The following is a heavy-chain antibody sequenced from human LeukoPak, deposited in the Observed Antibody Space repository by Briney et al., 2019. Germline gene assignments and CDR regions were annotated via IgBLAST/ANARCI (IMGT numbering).Heavy chain of an antibody. Sequence: SETLSLTCTVSGGSISSYYWSWIRQPPGKGLEWIGYIYYSGSTNYNPSLKSRVTISVDTSRNQFSLKLSSVTAADTAVYYCARVCMIPSVALSMAWPQAFDIWGQGTMVTVSS. CDR1: GGSISSYY. D-gene: IGHD3-22*01. CDR2: IYYSGST. V-gene: IGHV4-59*08. J-gene: IGHJ3*02. CDR3: ARVCMIPSVALSMAWPQAFDI.